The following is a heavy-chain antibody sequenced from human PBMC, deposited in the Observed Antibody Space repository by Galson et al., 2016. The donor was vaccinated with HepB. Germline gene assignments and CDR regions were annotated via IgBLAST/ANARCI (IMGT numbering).Heavy chain of an antibody. CDR2: ISSRSIYT. Sequence: SLRLPCAVSGFTFSDYYMTWVRQAPGKGLEWISYISSRSIYTNYADSVKGQFIISRDNAKNSLSLQMHSLRVEDTAVYYCTRVRYDSSGYYYPHYFDYWGQGTLVTVSS. J-gene: IGHJ4*02. D-gene: IGHD3-22*01. V-gene: IGHV3-11*06. CDR3: TRVRYDSSGYYYPHYFDY. CDR1: GFTFSDYY.